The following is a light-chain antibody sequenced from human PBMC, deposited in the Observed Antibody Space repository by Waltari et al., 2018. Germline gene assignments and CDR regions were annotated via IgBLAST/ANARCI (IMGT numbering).Light chain of an antibody. Sequence: SYELTQPPSVSVSPGHTARITCSADILSTHYAFWYQHKPGQAPVVRIRKDTGRPSGFPERFSGSSSGATVTLTISGVQAEDEGDYYCQSADNTGTYWLFGGGTKVTVL. CDR1: ILSTHY. CDR2: KDT. CDR3: QSADNTGTYWL. J-gene: IGLJ3*02. V-gene: IGLV3-25*03.